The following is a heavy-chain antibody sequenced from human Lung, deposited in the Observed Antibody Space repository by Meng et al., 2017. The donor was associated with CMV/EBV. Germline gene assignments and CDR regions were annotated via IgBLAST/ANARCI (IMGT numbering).Heavy chain of an antibody. CDR2: IIPILGIA. V-gene: IGHV1-69*04. Sequence: SVKVSCKASGGTFSSYTISWVRQAPGQGLEWMGRIIPILGIANYAQKFQGRVTITADKSTSTAYMELSSLRSEDTAVYYCARDSTIFGVVGGGMDVWGQGXTVTVSS. D-gene: IGHD3-3*01. CDR3: ARDSTIFGVVGGGMDV. J-gene: IGHJ6*02. CDR1: GGTFSSYT.